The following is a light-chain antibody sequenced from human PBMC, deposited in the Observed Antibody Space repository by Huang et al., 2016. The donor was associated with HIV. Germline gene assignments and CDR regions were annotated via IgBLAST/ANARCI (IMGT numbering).Light chain of an antibody. J-gene: IGKJ5*01. CDR1: QDISTS. Sequence: AVQLTQFPSSLSASVGDRVVITCRASQDISTSLAWYQQKPGMAPKLLISAASRLQIGFSSRLSGDSAAAFFHLFITNVQPEDVATYYCQQLHAYPITFGRGTRLDIK. V-gene: IGKV1-13*02. CDR3: QQLHAYPIT. CDR2: AAS.